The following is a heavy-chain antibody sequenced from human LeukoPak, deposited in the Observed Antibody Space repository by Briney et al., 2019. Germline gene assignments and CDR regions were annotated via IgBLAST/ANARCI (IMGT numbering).Heavy chain of an antibody. CDR2: ISSSSSTI. CDR1: GFTFSSYS. J-gene: IGHJ5*02. Sequence: GGSLRLSCAASGFTFSSYSMNWVRQAPGKGLEWVSYISSSSSTIYYADSVKGRFTISRDNAKNSLYLQMNSLRAEDTAVYYCARREGTSYGSGSYYTPRFDPWGQGPLVTVSS. D-gene: IGHD3-10*01. V-gene: IGHV3-48*01. CDR3: ARREGTSYGSGSYYTPRFDP.